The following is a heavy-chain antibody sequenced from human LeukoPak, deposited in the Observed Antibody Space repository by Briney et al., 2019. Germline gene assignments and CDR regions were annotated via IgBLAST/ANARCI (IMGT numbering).Heavy chain of an antibody. D-gene: IGHD3-22*01. CDR3: AREAGEYYDSSGPLYFDH. CDR2: ISAYNGNT. V-gene: IGHV1-18*01. CDR1: GYTFTSYG. J-gene: IGHJ4*02. Sequence: ASVKVSCKASGYTFTSYGISWVRQAPGQGLEWMGWISAYNGNTNYAQKLQGRVTMTTDTSTSTAYMELRSVTAADTAVYYCAREAGEYYDSSGPLYFDHWGQGTLVTVSS.